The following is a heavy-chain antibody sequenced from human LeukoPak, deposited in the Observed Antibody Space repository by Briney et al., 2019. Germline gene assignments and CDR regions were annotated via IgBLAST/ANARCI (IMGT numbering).Heavy chain of an antibody. Sequence: GASVKVSCKASGGTFSSYAISWERQAPGQGLEWMGGIIPIFGTANYAQKFQGRVTITTDESTSTAYMELSSLRSEDTAVYYCAREASEAARSLGYWGQGTLVTVSS. D-gene: IGHD6-6*01. J-gene: IGHJ4*02. V-gene: IGHV1-69*05. CDR1: GGTFSSYA. CDR2: IIPIFGTA. CDR3: AREASEAARSLGY.